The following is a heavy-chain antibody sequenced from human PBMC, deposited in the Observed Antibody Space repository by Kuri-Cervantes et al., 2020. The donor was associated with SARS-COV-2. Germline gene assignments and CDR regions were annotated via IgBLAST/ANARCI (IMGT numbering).Heavy chain of an antibody. CDR1: GFTFSSYG. CDR3: ARDTQWELPLDY. Sequence: GESLKISCAASGFTFSSYGMHWVRQAPGKGLEWVAFIRYDGSNKYYADSVKGRFTISRDNSKNTLYLQMNSLRSDDTAVYYCARDTQWELPLDYWGQGTLVTVSS. CDR2: IRYDGSNK. V-gene: IGHV3-30*02. J-gene: IGHJ4*02. D-gene: IGHD1-26*01.